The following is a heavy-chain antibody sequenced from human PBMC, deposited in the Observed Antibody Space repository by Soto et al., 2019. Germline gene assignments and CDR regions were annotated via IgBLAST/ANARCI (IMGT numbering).Heavy chain of an antibody. D-gene: IGHD7-27*01. V-gene: IGHV3-48*01. J-gene: IGHJ6*03. CDR2: ISSSSSVI. CDR1: GFILSDCA. CDR3: AKHIIRGSNWYYYMDA. Sequence: EVQLVESGGGLVQPGGSLRLSCATSGFILSDCAMNWVRQAPGKGLEWVSYISSSSSVIDYADSVKGRFTVSRYNATNSLYVQINSLRAEDTAVYYCAKHIIRGSNWYYYMDACGKGTTVTVSS.